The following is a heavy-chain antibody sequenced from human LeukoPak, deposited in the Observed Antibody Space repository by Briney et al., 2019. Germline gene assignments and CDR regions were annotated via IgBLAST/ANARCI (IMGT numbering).Heavy chain of an antibody. CDR3: ARGWDGEEMQEEVDY. CDR1: GYTFTSYD. V-gene: IGHV1-8*01. D-gene: IGHD1-26*01. Sequence: ASVKVSCKASGYTFTSYDINWVRQATGQALQRIGWMNPNSGNTGYAQKFQGRVTMTRNTSISTAYMELSSLRSEDTAVYYCARGWDGEEMQEEVDYWGQGTLVTVSS. CDR2: MNPNSGNT. J-gene: IGHJ4*02.